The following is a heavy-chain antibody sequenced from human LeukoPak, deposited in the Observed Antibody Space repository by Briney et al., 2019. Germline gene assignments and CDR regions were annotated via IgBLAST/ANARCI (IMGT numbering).Heavy chain of an antibody. V-gene: IGHV4-4*07. CDR2: IYTTGRT. Sequence: PSETLSLTCSVSGGSISSYWWSWIRQPAGKGLEFIGRIYTTGRTNYNPSLKSRVSMSVDTSKNKFSLELRSVTAADTAVYFCARGGYTISSYIFDYWGRGALVTVSS. D-gene: IGHD3-16*02. CDR1: GGSISSYW. CDR3: ARGGYTISSYIFDY. J-gene: IGHJ4*02.